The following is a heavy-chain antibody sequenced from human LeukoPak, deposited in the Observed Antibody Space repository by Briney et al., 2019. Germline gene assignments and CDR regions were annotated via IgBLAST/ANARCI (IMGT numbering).Heavy chain of an antibody. Sequence: GGSLRLSCAASGFTFSSYSMNWVRQAPGKGLEWVSYISYSRSTVYYADSVKGRFTISRDNAKNSLNLQMNSLRAEDTAIYYCARDPSGWYDYWGQGTLVTVSS. V-gene: IGHV3-48*01. CDR2: ISYSRSTV. CDR1: GFTFSSYS. J-gene: IGHJ4*02. D-gene: IGHD6-19*01. CDR3: ARDPSGWYDY.